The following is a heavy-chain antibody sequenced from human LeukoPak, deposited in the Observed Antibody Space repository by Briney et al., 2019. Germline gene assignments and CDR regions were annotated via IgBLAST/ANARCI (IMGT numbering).Heavy chain of an antibody. CDR1: GITFSSNA. J-gene: IGHJ4*02. Sequence: GGSLRLSCAASGITFSSNAIHWVRQAPGKGLEWVAVIWYDGSKRYYADSVQGRFTISRDNSKNTASLQLNSLRVEDTAVYYCARWGNRALDYWGQGTLVTVSS. CDR2: IWYDGSKR. D-gene: IGHD7-27*01. V-gene: IGHV3-33*08. CDR3: ARWGNRALDY.